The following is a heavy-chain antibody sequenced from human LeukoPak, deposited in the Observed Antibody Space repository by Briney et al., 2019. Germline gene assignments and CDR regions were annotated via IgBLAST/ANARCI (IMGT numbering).Heavy chain of an antibody. CDR1: GFTFSNSA. D-gene: IGHD6-19*01. J-gene: IGHJ4*01. CDR3: AKGIYSSGWSYFDY. V-gene: IGHV3-23*01. Sequence: GGSLRLSCAASGFTFSNSAMSWVRQAPGKGLEWLSTLSGSGITTYYADSVKGRFTIPRDNSKNTLYLQMNSLRAEDTAVYYCAKGIYSSGWSYFDYWGHGTLVTVSS. CDR2: LSGSGITT.